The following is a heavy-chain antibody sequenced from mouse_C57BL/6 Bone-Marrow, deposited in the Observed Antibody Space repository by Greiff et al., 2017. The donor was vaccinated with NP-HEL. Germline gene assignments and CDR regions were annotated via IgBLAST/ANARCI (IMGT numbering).Heavy chain of an antibody. Sequence: QVQLKESDAELVKPGASVKISCKVSGYTFTDHTIHWMMQRPEQGLEWIGYIYPRDGSTKYNEKFKGKATLTADKSSSTAYMQLNSLTSEDTAVYWWAREGAIYDDYDGGFAYWGQGTLVTVSA. CDR2: IYPRDGST. V-gene: IGHV1-78*01. CDR1: GYTFTDHT. J-gene: IGHJ3*01. CDR3: AREGAIYDDYDGGFAY. D-gene: IGHD2-4*01.